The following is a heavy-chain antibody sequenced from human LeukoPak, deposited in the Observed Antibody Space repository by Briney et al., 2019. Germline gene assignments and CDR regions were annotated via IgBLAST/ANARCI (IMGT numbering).Heavy chain of an antibody. D-gene: IGHD6-13*01. J-gene: IGHJ6*02. Sequence: GRSLRLSCAASGFTFDDYAMHWVRQAPGKGLEWVSSISWNSGSIGYADSVKGRFTISRDNAKNSLYLQMNSLRAEDTALYYCAKDLKQLATYYYYGMDVWGQGTTVAVSS. CDR3: AKDLKQLATYYYYGMDV. CDR2: ISWNSGSI. V-gene: IGHV3-9*01. CDR1: GFTFDDYA.